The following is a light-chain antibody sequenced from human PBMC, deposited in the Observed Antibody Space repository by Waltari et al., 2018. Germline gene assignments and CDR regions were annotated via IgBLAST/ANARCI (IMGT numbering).Light chain of an antibody. Sequence: ETVVTQSPGTLSVSPGERATLSCRTSTSIGSSLAWYQQKPGQSPRLLIYHASTRATGIPARFSGSGSETEFTLTISSLQSEDSAVYYCQQYNNWPPGTFGQGTRVEV. V-gene: IGKV3D-15*01. CDR3: QQYNNWPPGT. CDR2: HAS. J-gene: IGKJ1*01. CDR1: TSIGSS.